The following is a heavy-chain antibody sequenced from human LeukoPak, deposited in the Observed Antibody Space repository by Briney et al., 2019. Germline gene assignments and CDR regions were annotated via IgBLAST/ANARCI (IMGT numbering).Heavy chain of an antibody. V-gene: IGHV3-23*01. J-gene: IGHJ4*02. CDR2: ISGSGGIT. CDR3: AKGSAYADF. D-gene: IGHD3-3*01. CDR1: GFTFSYYA. Sequence: PGGSLRLSCAASGFTFSYYAMSWVRQAPGKGLEWVSAISGSGGITYYADSVKGRFTISRDNPKNTLSLQMNSLRAEDTAVYYCAKGSAYADFWGQGTLVTVSS.